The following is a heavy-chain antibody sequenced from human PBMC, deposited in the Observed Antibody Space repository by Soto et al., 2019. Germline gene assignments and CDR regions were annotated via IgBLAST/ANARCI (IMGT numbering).Heavy chain of an antibody. J-gene: IGHJ4*02. Sequence: EVQLVESGGGLVKPGGSLRLSCAASGFTFSSYSMNWVRQAPGKGLEWVSSISSSSSYIYYADSVKGRFTISRDNAKNSLYLQMNSLRAEDTAVYYCARDRLYYYDSSGYAGFDYWGQGTLVTVSS. CDR2: ISSSSSYI. CDR1: GFTFSSYS. CDR3: ARDRLYYYDSSGYAGFDY. D-gene: IGHD3-22*01. V-gene: IGHV3-21*01.